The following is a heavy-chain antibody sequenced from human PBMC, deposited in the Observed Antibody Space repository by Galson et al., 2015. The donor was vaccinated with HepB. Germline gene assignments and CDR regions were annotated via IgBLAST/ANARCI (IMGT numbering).Heavy chain of an antibody. CDR2: ISGSGGNT. Sequence: SLRLSCAASGFTFSSYAMSWVRQAPGKGLEWVSAISGSGGNTYYADSVKGRFTISRDNSKNTLYLQMNSLRAEDTAVYYCAKDPPDTVVTRGGTADYGGHGSLVSVSS. J-gene: IGHJ4*01. CDR3: AKDPPDTVVTRGGTADY. V-gene: IGHV3-23*01. D-gene: IGHD4-23*01. CDR1: GFTFSSYA.